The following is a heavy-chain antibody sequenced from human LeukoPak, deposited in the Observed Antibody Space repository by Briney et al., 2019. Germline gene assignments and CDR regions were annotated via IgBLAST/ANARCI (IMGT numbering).Heavy chain of an antibody. CDR3: AKDLSRYSSSWAFDY. D-gene: IGHD6-13*01. CDR1: GFTVSSNY. V-gene: IGHV3-66*01. J-gene: IGHJ4*02. Sequence: GSLRLSCAASGFTVSSNYMSWVRQAPGKGLEWVSVIYSGGSTYYADSVKGRFTISRDNSKNTLYLQMNSLRAEDTAVYYCAKDLSRYSSSWAFDYWGQGTLVTVSS. CDR2: IYSGGST.